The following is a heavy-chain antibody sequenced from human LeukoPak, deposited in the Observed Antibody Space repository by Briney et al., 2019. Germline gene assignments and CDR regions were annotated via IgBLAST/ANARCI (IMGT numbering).Heavy chain of an antibody. CDR2: MPYVGGNK. J-gene: IGHJ4*02. Sequence: PGGSLRLSCAASGFTFSNYGMHWVRQAPGKGLEWVAFMPYVGGNKYYADSVKGRFTISRDNSENTLYLEMNSLRAEDTAVYYCAKDNSSSWYVNSYYFDYWGQGTLVTVSS. CDR3: AKDNSSSWYVNSYYFDY. CDR1: GFTFSNYG. D-gene: IGHD6-13*01. V-gene: IGHV3-30*02.